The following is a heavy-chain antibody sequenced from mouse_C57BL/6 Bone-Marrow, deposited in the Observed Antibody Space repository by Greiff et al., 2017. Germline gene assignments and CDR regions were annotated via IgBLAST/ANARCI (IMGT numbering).Heavy chain of an antibody. Sequence: QVQLQQPGAELVMPGASVKLSCKASGYTFTSYWMHWVKQRPGQGLEWIGEIDPSDSYTNYNQKFKGKSTLTEDKSSSTAYMQLSSLTSEDSAVXDCARGYYGWYVDVWGTGTTVTVSA. J-gene: IGHJ1*03. D-gene: IGHD2-1*01. CDR2: IDPSDSYT. V-gene: IGHV1-69*01. CDR1: GYTFTSYW. CDR3: ARGYYGWYVDV.